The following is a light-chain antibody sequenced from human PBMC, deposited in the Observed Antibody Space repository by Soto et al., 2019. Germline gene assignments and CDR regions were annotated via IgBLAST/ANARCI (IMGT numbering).Light chain of an antibody. CDR1: SSDVGGYNY. CDR3: SSYAGSNSFLI. J-gene: IGLJ2*01. Sequence: QSALTQPPSASGSPGQSVTISCTGTSSDVGGYNYVSWYQQHPGKAPKLMIYEVNKRPSGVPDRFSGSKSGNTASLTVSGFQAEDEADYYCSSYAGSNSFLIFGGGTKLTVL. CDR2: EVN. V-gene: IGLV2-8*01.